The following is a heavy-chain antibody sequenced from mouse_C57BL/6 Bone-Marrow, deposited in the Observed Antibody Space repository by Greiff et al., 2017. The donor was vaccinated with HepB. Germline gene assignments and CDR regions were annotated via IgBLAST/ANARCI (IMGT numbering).Heavy chain of an antibody. V-gene: IGHV1-69*01. CDR3: ARLDSSGPAY. CDR1: GYTFTSYW. CDR2: IDPSDSYT. D-gene: IGHD3-2*02. Sequence: QVQLKQPGAELVMPGASVKLSCKASGYTFTSYWMHWVKQRPGQGLEWIGEIDPSDSYTNYNQKFKGKSTLTVDKSSSTAYMQLSSLTSEDSAVYYCARLDSSGPAYWGQGTLVTVSA. J-gene: IGHJ3*01.